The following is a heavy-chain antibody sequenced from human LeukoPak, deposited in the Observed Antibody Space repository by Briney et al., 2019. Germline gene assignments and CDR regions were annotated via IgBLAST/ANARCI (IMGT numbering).Heavy chain of an antibody. CDR2: ISGSGGST. J-gene: IGHJ4*02. D-gene: IGHD1-26*01. V-gene: IGHV3-23*01. CDR3: AKYGGSYHTPFDY. CDR1: GFTFSSYA. Sequence: GGSLRLSCAASGFTFSSYAMSWFRQAPGKGLEWVSVISGSGGSTYYADSVKGRFTISRDNSKNTLYLQMSSLRAEDTAVYYCAKYGGSYHTPFDYWGQGTLVTVSS.